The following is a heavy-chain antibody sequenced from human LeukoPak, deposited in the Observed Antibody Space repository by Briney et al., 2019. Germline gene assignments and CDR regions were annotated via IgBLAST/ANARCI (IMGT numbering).Heavy chain of an antibody. J-gene: IGHJ3*02. CDR2: IKSRADGGTP. CDR1: GFTFRDAW. D-gene: IGHD3-10*01. Sequence: GGSLRLSCAASGFTFRDAWMIWVRQAPGKGLEWVGRIKSRADGGTPDYAAPVTGRFTISRDDSNGPLFLQMNSLTTEDTAVYYCATQGVLDAFDIWGQGTMVIVSS. CDR3: ATQGVLDAFDI. V-gene: IGHV3-15*01.